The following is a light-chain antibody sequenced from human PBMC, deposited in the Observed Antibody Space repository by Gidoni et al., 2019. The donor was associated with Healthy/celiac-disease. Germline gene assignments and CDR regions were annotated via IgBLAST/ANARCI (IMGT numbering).Light chain of an antibody. J-gene: IGKJ1*01. Sequence: EIVLTKSPGTMSLSPGERATLSCRASQSVSSSYLAWYQQKPGQATRLLIYGASSRATGIPDRFSGSGSATDFTLTISRLEPEDFAVYYCQQYGSWAFXQXTKVEIK. CDR3: QQYGSWA. CDR2: GAS. CDR1: QSVSSSY. V-gene: IGKV3-20*01.